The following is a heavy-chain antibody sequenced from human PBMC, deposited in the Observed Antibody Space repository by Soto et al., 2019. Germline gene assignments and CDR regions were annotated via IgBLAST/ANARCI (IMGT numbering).Heavy chain of an antibody. CDR3: ARGQIAANYYGMDV. J-gene: IGHJ6*02. Sequence: QVQLVESGGGVVQPGRSLRLSCAASGFTFSSYAMHWVRQAPGKGLEWVAVISYDGSNKYYADSVKGRFTISRDNSKNTLYLQMNSLRAEDTAVYYCARGQIAANYYGMDVWGQGTTVTVSS. CDR1: GFTFSSYA. CDR2: ISYDGSNK. V-gene: IGHV3-30-3*01. D-gene: IGHD6-25*01.